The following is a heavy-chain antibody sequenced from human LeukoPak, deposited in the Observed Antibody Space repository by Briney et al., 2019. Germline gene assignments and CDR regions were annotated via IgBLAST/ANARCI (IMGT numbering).Heavy chain of an antibody. J-gene: IGHJ4*02. Sequence: GASVKVSCKASGYTFTGYYMHWVRQAPGQGLEWMGWMNPNSGATNYTPRFQGRVTFSGSTSIGTAYMELSGLSTEDTGVYYCATREKTSPIYNKWGQGTLVTVSS. CDR1: GYTFTGYY. CDR2: MNPNSGAT. D-gene: IGHD2-2*01. V-gene: IGHV1-2*02. CDR3: ATREKTSPIYNK.